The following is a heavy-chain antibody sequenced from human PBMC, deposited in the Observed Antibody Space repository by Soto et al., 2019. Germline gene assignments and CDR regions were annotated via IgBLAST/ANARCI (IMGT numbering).Heavy chain of an antibody. CDR2: ISGSGGST. CDR1: GFTCSTYW. CDR3: AKDPKSIVATKADYYYYGMDV. J-gene: IGHJ6*02. D-gene: IGHD5-12*01. V-gene: IGHV3-23*01. Sequence: GVSLRLSCAASGFTCSTYWMQWVRQAQGKGLVWVSAISGSGGSTYYADSVKGRFTISRDNSKNTLYLQMNSLRAEDTAVYYCAKDPKSIVATKADYYYYGMDVRGQGTTVTVSS.